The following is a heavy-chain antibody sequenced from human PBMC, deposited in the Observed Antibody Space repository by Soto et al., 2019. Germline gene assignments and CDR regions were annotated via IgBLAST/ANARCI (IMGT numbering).Heavy chain of an antibody. CDR1: GFNFSSYW. J-gene: IGHJ6*02. Sequence: GGSLRLSCAASGFNFSSYWMSWVRQAPGKGLEWVANISRGRSDIYYVDSVKGRFTISRDNAKNSLYLQMNSLRAEDTAVYYCARDRELAEHYYYYYGMDVWGQGTTVTVSS. CDR3: ARDRELAEHYYYYYGMDV. D-gene: IGHD1-26*01. V-gene: IGHV3-7*01. CDR2: ISRGRSDI.